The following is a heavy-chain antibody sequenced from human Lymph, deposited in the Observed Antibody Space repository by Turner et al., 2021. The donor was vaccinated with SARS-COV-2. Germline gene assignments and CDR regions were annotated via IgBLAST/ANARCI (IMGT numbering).Heavy chain of an antibody. CDR3: ARVGSSVVPYYYYGMDV. Sequence: QVQLVQSGTEVKKPGSSVKVYCQASGGTFSSHVISWVRQAPGQGLEWMGGIIPMFGTANYAQKVQGRVTITADESTSTAYMELSSLRSDDTAVYYCARVGSSVVPYYYYGMDVWGQGTTVTVSS. CDR1: GGTFSSHV. CDR2: IIPMFGTA. V-gene: IGHV1-69*01. D-gene: IGHD3-22*01. J-gene: IGHJ6*02.